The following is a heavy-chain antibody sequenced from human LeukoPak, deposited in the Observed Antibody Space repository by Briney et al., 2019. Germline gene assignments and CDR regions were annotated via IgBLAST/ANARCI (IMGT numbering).Heavy chain of an antibody. CDR2: ISSSSSTI. Sequence: GGSLRLSCAASGFTFGSYSMNWFRQAPGKGLEWVSYISSSSSTIYYADSVKGRFTISRDNAKNSLYLQMNSLRAEDTAVYYCAREPEYYYDSSGYHDYWGQGTLVTVSS. D-gene: IGHD3-22*01. CDR3: AREPEYYYDSSGYHDY. CDR1: GFTFGSYS. V-gene: IGHV3-48*01. J-gene: IGHJ4*02.